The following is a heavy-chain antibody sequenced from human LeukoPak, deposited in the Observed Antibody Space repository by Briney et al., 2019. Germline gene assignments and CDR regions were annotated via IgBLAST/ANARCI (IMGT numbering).Heavy chain of an antibody. CDR2: IIPIFGTA. CDR3: AQAGRYNWNDKENNWFDP. CDR1: GGTFSSYA. V-gene: IGHV1-69*05. J-gene: IGHJ5*02. Sequence: SVKVSCKASGGTFSSYAISWVRQAPGHGLEWMGGIIPIFGTANYAQKFQGRVTITTDKSMSTAYMELSSLRSEDTGVYYCAQAGRYNWNDKENNWFDPWGQGTLVTVSS. D-gene: IGHD1-1*01.